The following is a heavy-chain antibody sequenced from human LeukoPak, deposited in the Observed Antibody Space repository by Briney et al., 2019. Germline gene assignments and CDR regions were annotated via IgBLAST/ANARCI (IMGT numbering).Heavy chain of an antibody. V-gene: IGHV3-53*01. D-gene: IGHD3-16*02. CDR2: IYRDGST. CDR1: GFTVSSNY. CDR3: ARPRGYRDAFDI. Sequence: PGGSLRLSCAASGFTVSSNYMRWVRRAPGKGLEWVSVIYRDGSTYYADSVKGRFTISRDNSKNTLYLQMNSLRVEDTAVYYCARPRGYRDAFDIWGQGTMVTVSS. J-gene: IGHJ3*02.